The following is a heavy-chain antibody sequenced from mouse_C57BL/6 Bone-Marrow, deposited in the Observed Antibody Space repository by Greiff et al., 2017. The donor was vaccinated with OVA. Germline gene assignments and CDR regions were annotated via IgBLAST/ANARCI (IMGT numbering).Heavy chain of an antibody. V-gene: IGHV5-9*01. CDR1: GFTFSSYT. CDR3: AVWSFAY. D-gene: IGHD2-10*02. J-gene: IGHJ3*01. CDR2: ISGGGGNT. Sequence: EVMLVESGGGLVKPGGSLKLSCAASGFTFSSYTMSWVRQTPEKRLEWVTTISGGGGNTYYPDSVKGRFTISRDNAKNTLYLQMSSLRSEDTALYYCAVWSFAYWGQGTLVTVSA.